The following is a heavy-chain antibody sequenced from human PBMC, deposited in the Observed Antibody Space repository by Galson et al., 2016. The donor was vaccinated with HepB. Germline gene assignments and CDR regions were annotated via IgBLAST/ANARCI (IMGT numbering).Heavy chain of an antibody. CDR3: ARGKSLLTMPWNYGLDV. Sequence: SLRLSCAASGFTFSIHDMHWVRQAPGKGLEWVSAIETAGDTYYADYVKGRFTISRENAKTSLYLQMTSLRAGDTAVYYCARGKSLLTMPWNYGLDVWGKGTTVSVSS. CDR1: GFTFSIHD. D-gene: IGHD4/OR15-4a*01. CDR2: IETAGDT. J-gene: IGHJ6*04. V-gene: IGHV3-13*01.